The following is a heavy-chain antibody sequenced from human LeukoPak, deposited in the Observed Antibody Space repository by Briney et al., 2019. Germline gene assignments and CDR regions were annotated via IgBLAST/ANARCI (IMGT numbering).Heavy chain of an antibody. CDR1: GFTFTAHS. CDR2: ISSDSTYK. CDR3: AREYDSKGRFDN. V-gene: IGHV3-21*01. D-gene: IGHD3-22*01. Sequence: PGGSLRLSCAISGFTFTAHSMNWVRQAPGKGLAWVSFISSDSTYKYYGDSVKGRFTISRDNANVYLQMNSLRAEDTATYHCAREYDSKGRFDNWGQGTLVIVSS. J-gene: IGHJ5*02.